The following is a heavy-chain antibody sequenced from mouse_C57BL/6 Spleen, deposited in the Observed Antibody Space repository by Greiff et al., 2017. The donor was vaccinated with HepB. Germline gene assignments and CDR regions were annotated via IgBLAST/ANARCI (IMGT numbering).Heavy chain of an antibody. D-gene: IGHD2-4*01. CDR1: GYTFTSYW. Sequence: QVQLQQPGAELVKPGASVKLSCKASGYTFTSYWMHWVKQRPGRGLEWIGRIDPNSGGTKYNEKFKSKATLTVDKPSSTAYMQRSSLTSEDSAVYYCARDYPYAMDYWGQGTSVTVSS. CDR3: ARDYPYAMDY. CDR2: IDPNSGGT. V-gene: IGHV1-72*01. J-gene: IGHJ4*01.